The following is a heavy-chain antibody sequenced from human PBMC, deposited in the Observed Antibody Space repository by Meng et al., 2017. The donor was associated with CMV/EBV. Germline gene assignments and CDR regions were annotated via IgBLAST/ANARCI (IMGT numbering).Heavy chain of an antibody. CDR3: ARAAVDLSKDYFDY. CDR2: IYTSGST. V-gene: IGHV4-4*07. CDR1: GGSISSYY. J-gene: IGHJ4*02. Sequence: QGQLQPWGPGPVQPSDTLSLTCTVSGGSISSYYWSWIRQPAGKGLEWIGRIYTSGSTNYNPSLKSRVTMSVDTSKNQFSLKLSSVTAADTAVYYCARAAVDLSKDYFDYWGQGTLVTVSS. D-gene: IGHD2-15*01.